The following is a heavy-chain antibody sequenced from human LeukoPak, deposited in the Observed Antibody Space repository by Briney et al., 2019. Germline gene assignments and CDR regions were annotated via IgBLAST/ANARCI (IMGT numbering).Heavy chain of an antibody. J-gene: IGHJ4*02. D-gene: IGHD4-17*01. V-gene: IGHV3-30-3*01. Sequence: GGSLRLSCAASEFTFSSYAMHWVRQAPGKGLEWVAVISYDGSNKYYADSVKGRFTISRDNSKNTLYLQMNSLRAEDTAVYYCARGDYGDFLPDYWGQGTLVTVSS. CDR3: ARGDYGDFLPDY. CDR1: EFTFSSYA. CDR2: ISYDGSNK.